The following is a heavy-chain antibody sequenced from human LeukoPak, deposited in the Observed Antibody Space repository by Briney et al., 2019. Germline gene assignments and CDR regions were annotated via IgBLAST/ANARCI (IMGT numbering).Heavy chain of an antibody. CDR1: GGSISSGSYY. V-gene: IGHV4-61*02. Sequence: PSQTLSLTCTVSGGSISSGSYYWSWIRQPAGKGLEWIGRIYTSGSTNYNPSLKSRVTISVDTSKNQFSLKLSSVTAADTAVYYCARHDVASRWQFDYWGQGTLVTVSS. CDR3: ARHDVASRWQFDY. CDR2: IYTSGST. D-gene: IGHD6-13*01. J-gene: IGHJ4*02.